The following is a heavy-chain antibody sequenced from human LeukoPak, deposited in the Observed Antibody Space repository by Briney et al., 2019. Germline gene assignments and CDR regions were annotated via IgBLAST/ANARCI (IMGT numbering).Heavy chain of an antibody. CDR3: ARESAYMTTVTTGFDY. V-gene: IGHV3-30*04. D-gene: IGHD4-17*01. CDR2: IPYDGSNK. CDR1: GFTLSSYA. J-gene: IGHJ4*02. Sequence: GRSLRLSCAASGFTLSSYAMHGVRQAPGKGLKGGAVIPYDGSNKYYADSVKGRFTIPRDNSKNTPYLQMNSLRAEDTAVYYCARESAYMTTVTTGFDYWGQGTLVTVSS.